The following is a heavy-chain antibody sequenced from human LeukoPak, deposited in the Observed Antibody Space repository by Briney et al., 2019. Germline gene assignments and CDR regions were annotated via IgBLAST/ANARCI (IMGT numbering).Heavy chain of an antibody. CDR2: IYTKGIT. Sequence: SETLSLTCTVSGGSISSGSSYWRWIRQPAGKRLVWIGRIYTKGITNYNPSVKIQVTISVDTSKNQSSLKLSSVSAADTAVYYCARDGTQPLDYWGQGTLVTVSS. J-gene: IGHJ4*02. D-gene: IGHD1-26*01. V-gene: IGHV4-61*02. CDR1: GGSISSGSSY. CDR3: ARDGTQPLDY.